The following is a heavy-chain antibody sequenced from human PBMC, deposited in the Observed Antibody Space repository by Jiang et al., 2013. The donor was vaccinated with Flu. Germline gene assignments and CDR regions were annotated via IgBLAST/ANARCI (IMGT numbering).Heavy chain of an antibody. J-gene: IGHJ3*01. Sequence: KPSETLSLTCGVSDDSINSGYYWGWIRQPPGKGLEWIGSIYHSDTISHSERTHYNPPLKSRVTISVDTSRNQVSLKLSSVTAADTAVYYCARHLGTPMVTNAFDVWGQGTMVTVSS. CDR3: ARHLGTPMVTNAFDV. D-gene: IGHD4/OR15-4a*01. CDR1: DDSINSGYY. V-gene: IGHV4-38-2*01. CDR2: IYHSDTISHSERT.